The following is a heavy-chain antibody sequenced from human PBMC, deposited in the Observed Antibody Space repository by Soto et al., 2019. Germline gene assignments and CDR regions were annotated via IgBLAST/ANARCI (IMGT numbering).Heavy chain of an antibody. CDR2: IYYSGST. D-gene: IGHD3-3*01. J-gene: IGHJ3*02. Sequence: SETLSLTCTVSGGSISSSSYYWGWIRQPPGKGLEWIGSIYYSGSTYYNQSLKSRVTISVDTSKNQFSLKLSFVTAADTAVYYCARRVFKRMYYDFWSGPDAFDIWGQGTMVTVSS. CDR3: ARRVFKRMYYDFWSGPDAFDI. V-gene: IGHV4-39*01. CDR1: GGSISSSSYY.